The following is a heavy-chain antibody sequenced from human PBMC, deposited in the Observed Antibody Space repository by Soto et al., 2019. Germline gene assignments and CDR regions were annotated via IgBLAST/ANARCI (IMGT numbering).Heavy chain of an antibody. J-gene: IGHJ5*02. CDR2: IIPIFGTA. D-gene: IGHD6-13*01. CDR1: GGTFSSYA. Sequence: SVKVSCKASGGTFSSYAISWVRQAPGQGLEWMGGIIPIFGTANYAQKFQGRVTITADESTSTAYMELSSLRSEDTAVYYCARDPGGAAAGTPFFWFDPWGQGTLVTVSS. CDR3: ARDPGGAAAGTPFFWFDP. V-gene: IGHV1-69*13.